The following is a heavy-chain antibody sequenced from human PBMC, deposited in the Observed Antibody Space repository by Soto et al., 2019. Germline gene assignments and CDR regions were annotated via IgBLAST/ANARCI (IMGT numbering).Heavy chain of an antibody. CDR3: ARGVAVAGSLSYYDYYYGMDV. CDR1: GGTFSSYA. D-gene: IGHD6-19*01. V-gene: IGHV1-69*12. CDR2: IIPIFGTA. Sequence: QVQLVQSGAEVKKPGSSVKVSCKASGGTFSSYAISWVRQAPGQGLEWMGGIIPIFGTANYAQKFQGRVTINADESTSTAYMELSSLRSEDTVVYYCARGVAVAGSLSYYDYYYGMDVWGQGTTVTVSS. J-gene: IGHJ6*02.